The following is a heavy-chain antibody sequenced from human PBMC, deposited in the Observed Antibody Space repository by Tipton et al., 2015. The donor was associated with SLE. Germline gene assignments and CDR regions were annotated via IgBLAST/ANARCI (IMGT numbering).Heavy chain of an antibody. CDR1: GGSISSGNW. CDR3: ARHDEDSSGWFRLDY. CDR2: IYHSGST. D-gene: IGHD6-19*01. V-gene: IGHV4-4*02. Sequence: TLSLTCAVSGGSISSGNWWIWVRQPPGKGLEWIGEIYHSGSTNYNPSLKSQVTISVDKSKNHFSLNLSSVTAADTAVYYCARHDEDSSGWFRLDYWGQGTLVTVFS. J-gene: IGHJ4*02.